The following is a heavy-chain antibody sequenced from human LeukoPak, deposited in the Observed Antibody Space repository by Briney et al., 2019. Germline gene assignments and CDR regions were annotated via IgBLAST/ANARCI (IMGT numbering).Heavy chain of an antibody. Sequence: SETLSLTCTVSGGSINTYFWSWIRQPPGKGLEWIGYIYYSGGTNYNPSLKSRVTISVDTSKNQFSLKLSSVTAADTAVYYCARGVTGGWYGDFQHWGQGTLVTVSS. V-gene: IGHV4-59*01. CDR3: ARGVTGGWYGDFQH. D-gene: IGHD6-19*01. CDR1: GGSINTYF. CDR2: IYYSGGT. J-gene: IGHJ1*01.